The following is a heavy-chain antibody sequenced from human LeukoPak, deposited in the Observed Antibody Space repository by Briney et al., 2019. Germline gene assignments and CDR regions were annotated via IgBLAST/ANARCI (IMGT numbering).Heavy chain of an antibody. CDR1: GFTFSSYG. V-gene: IGHV3-23*01. CDR3: AKDDILTGYLDY. J-gene: IGHJ4*02. Sequence: GGSLRLSCAASGFTFSSYGMSWVRQAPGKGLEWVSAISGSGGSTYYADSVKGRFTISRDNSKNTLYLQMNSLRAEDTAVYYCAKDDILTGYLDYWGQGTLVTVSS. CDR2: ISGSGGST. D-gene: IGHD3-9*01.